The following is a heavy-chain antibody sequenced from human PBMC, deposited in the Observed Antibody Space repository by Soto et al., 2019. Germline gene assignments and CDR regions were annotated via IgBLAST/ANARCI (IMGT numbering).Heavy chain of an antibody. Sequence: GASVKVSCKASGYTFTSYGISWVRQAPGQGLEWMGWISVYNGNTNYAQKLQGRVTMTTDTSTSTAYMELRSLRSDDTAVYYCARDIVVVTAIPIWFDPWGQGTLVTVSS. V-gene: IGHV1-18*01. J-gene: IGHJ5*02. CDR2: ISVYNGNT. CDR3: ARDIVVVTAIPIWFDP. CDR1: GYTFTSYG. D-gene: IGHD2-21*02.